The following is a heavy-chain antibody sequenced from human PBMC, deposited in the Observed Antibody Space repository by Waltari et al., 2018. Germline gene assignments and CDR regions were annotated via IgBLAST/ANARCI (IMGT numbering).Heavy chain of an antibody. CDR2: IIPIFGTA. Sequence: QVQLVQSGAEVKKPGSSVKVSCKASGGTFSSYAISWVRQAPGQGLEWMGGIIPIFGTANYAQKFQGRVTITADESTSTAYMELSSLRSEDTAVYYCATRSYYDSSGYYYDAFDIWGQGTMVTVSS. CDR3: ATRSYYDSSGYYYDAFDI. D-gene: IGHD3-22*01. J-gene: IGHJ3*02. CDR1: GGTFSSYA. V-gene: IGHV1-69*13.